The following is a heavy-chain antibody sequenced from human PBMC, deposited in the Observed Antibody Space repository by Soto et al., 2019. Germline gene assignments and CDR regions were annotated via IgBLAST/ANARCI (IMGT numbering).Heavy chain of an antibody. CDR2: IIPIFGTA. Sequence: QVQLVQSGAEVKKPGSSVKVSCKASGGTFSSYAISWVRQAPGQGLEWMGGIIPIFGTANYAQKFQGRVTITXXEXTXXAYMELSSLRSEDTAVYYCARVSRIAAAGAEYFQHWGQGTLVTVSS. D-gene: IGHD6-13*01. CDR3: ARVSRIAAAGAEYFQH. V-gene: IGHV1-69*05. J-gene: IGHJ1*01. CDR1: GGTFSSYA.